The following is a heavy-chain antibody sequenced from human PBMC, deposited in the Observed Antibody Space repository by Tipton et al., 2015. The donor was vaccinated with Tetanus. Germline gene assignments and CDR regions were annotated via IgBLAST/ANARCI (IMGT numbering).Heavy chain of an antibody. J-gene: IGHJ4*02. CDR1: GYIFNNYW. CDR2: IYPGDSDT. CDR3: ARAHCTDGVCNFDF. V-gene: IGHV5-51*01. D-gene: IGHD2-8*01. Sequence: EVQLVQSGGEVKKPGESLKISCKGSGYIFNNYWIGCVRQKPGKGLEWMGIIYPGDSDTRYSPSFPGQVTISVDRSIDTAYLQWSSLKASDTSMFYCARAHCTDGVCNFDFWGQGALVTVAS.